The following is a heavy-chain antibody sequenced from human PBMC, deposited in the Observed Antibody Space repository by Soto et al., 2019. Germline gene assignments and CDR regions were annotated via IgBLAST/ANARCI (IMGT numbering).Heavy chain of an antibody. J-gene: IGHJ6*03. CDR2: INAGNGNT. D-gene: IGHD6-13*01. CDR3: ARNAAQYSISWYHGGYYYYYMDV. Sequence: QVQLVQSGAEVKKPGSSVKVSCKASGYTFTSYAMHWVRQAPGQRLEWMGWINAGNGNTKYSQKFQGRVTITRDTSATTAYMELSSVRSVDTAVDYCARNAAQYSISWYHGGYYYYYMDVWGTGTTVTVSS. CDR1: GYTFTSYA. V-gene: IGHV1-3*01.